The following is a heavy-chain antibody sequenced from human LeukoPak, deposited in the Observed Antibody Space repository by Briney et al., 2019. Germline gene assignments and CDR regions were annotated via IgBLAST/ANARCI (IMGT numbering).Heavy chain of an antibody. V-gene: IGHV4-31*03. D-gene: IGHD3-16*01. CDR1: GGSISSGGYY. CDR2: IYYSGST. CDR3: ARDSMGVGWYFDL. Sequence: NPSQTLSLTCTVSGGSISSGGYYWGWIRQHPGKGLEWIGYIYYSGSTYYNPSPKSRVTISVDTSKNQFSLKLSSVTAADTAVHYCARDSMGVGWYFDLWGRGTLVTVSS. J-gene: IGHJ2*01.